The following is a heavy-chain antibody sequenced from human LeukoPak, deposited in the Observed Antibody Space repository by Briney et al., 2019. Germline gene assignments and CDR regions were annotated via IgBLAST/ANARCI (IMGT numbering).Heavy chain of an antibody. D-gene: IGHD3-3*01. Sequence: ASVKVSCKASGYSFTSYGFNWVRQAPGQGLEWMGWMSAYNGKTNYAHSLQGRVTVTADTSTSTAYMELRSLRSEDTAVYYCARDGEGIFGSYYYYYMDVWGKGTTVTVSS. V-gene: IGHV1-18*01. J-gene: IGHJ6*03. CDR1: GYSFTSYG. CDR3: ARDGEGIFGSYYYYYMDV. CDR2: MSAYNGKT.